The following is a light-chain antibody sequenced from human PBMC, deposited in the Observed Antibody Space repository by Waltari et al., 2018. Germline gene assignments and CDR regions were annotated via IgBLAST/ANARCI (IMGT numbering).Light chain of an antibody. Sequence: QSVLTQTPSVSEAPRQRVTISCSGSRSNIETNAVNWYQQVPGKAPKLLLFADDLRPSGVADRVSGSKSGTSASLAISGLRSEDEGVYFCAAWDDSLKGVLFGGGTKLTVL. CDR3: AAWDDSLKGVL. J-gene: IGLJ2*01. CDR1: RSNIETNA. CDR2: ADD. V-gene: IGLV1-36*01.